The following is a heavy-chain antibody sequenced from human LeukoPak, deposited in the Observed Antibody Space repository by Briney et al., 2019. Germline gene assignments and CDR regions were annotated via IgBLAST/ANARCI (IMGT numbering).Heavy chain of an antibody. Sequence: ASVKVSCKASGYSFTSNYIHWVRQAPGQGLEWMGMIYPRDGSTSYAQKFQGRVTVTRDTSTSTVHMELSGLRSEDTAVYYCARDVDTIFGVVIILGYFDYWGQGTLVTASS. CDR1: GYSFTSNY. CDR3: ARDVDTIFGVVIILGYFDY. CDR2: IYPRDGST. V-gene: IGHV1-46*01. D-gene: IGHD3-3*01. J-gene: IGHJ4*02.